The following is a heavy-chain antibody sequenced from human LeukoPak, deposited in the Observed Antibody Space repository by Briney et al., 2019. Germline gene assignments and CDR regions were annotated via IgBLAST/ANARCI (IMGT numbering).Heavy chain of an antibody. V-gene: IGHV4-34*01. CDR1: GGSFSAYY. D-gene: IGHD3-10*01. Sequence: SETLSLTCAVYGGSFSAYYWSWIRQPPGKGLGWIGEINHSGSTNYNPSLKSRVIISVDTSKNQFSLKLSSVTAADTAVFYCAREPTLGTMVRGVIKKPLRWFDPWGQGTLVTVSS. CDR3: AREPTLGTMVRGVIKKPLRWFDP. J-gene: IGHJ5*02. CDR2: INHSGST.